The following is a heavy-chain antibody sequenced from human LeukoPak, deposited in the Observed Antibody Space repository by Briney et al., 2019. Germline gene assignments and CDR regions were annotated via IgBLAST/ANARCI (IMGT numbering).Heavy chain of an antibody. CDR3: ASLRSGTYTYFDY. CDR1: GLTFSNAR. D-gene: IGHD3-10*01. CDR2: ISSTSASS. V-gene: IGHV3-23*01. Sequence: PGGSLRLSCEASGLTFSNARMSWVRQAPGKGLEWVSAISSTSASSYYADSVKGRFTISRDNSKNTLYLQMNSLRAEDTAAYYCASLRSGTYTYFDYWGQGTLVTVSS. J-gene: IGHJ4*02.